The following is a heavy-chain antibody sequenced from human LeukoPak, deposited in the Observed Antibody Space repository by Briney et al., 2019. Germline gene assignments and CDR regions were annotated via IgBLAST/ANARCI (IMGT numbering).Heavy chain of an antibody. D-gene: IGHD3-22*01. CDR2: ISGSGGST. V-gene: IGHV3-23*01. J-gene: IGHJ4*02. CDR3: ARDRGYGYYDSSGYL. Sequence: GGSLRLSCAASGFTFSSYAMSWVRQAPGKGLEWVSAISGSGGSTYYADSVKGRFTISRDNAKNSLYLQMNSLRAEDTAVYYCARDRGYGYYDSSGYLWGQGTLVTVSS. CDR1: GFTFSSYA.